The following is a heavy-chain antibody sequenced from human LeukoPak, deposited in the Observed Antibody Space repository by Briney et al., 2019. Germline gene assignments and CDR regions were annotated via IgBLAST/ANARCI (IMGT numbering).Heavy chain of an antibody. J-gene: IGHJ4*02. V-gene: IGHV3-48*03. CDR2: ISSSGSTI. Sequence: GGSLRLSCAASGFTFSSYEMNWVRQAPGKGLEWVSYISSSGSTIYYADSVKGRFTNSRDNAKNSLYLQMNSLRAEDTAVYYCARALGIGSSWYHLGYWGQGTLVTVSS. CDR3: ARALGIGSSWYHLGY. CDR1: GFTFSSYE. D-gene: IGHD6-13*01.